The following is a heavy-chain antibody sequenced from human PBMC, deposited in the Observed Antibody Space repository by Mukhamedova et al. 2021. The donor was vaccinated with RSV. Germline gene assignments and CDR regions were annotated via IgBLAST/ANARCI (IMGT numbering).Heavy chain of an antibody. Sequence: VRRAPGKGLEWVSSVSESGFTIYYADSVKGRFTISRDNSMNTVYLHMSSLRAEDTAIYYCAKAQMESYELPFDPWGQGTLVTVSS. CDR3: AKAQMESYELPFDP. CDR2: VSESGFTI. J-gene: IGHJ5*02. V-gene: IGHV3-23*01. D-gene: IGHD3-3*01.